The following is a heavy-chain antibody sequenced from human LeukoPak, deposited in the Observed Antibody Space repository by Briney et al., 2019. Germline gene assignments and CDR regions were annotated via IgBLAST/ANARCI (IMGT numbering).Heavy chain of an antibody. D-gene: IGHD3-10*01. CDR3: ARARGDFNWFDP. Sequence: PGGSLRLSCAASGFTFGSYSMNWVRQAPGKGLEWVSSISSSSSYIYYADSVRGRFTISRDNAKNSLYLQMNSLRAEDTAVYYCARARGDFNWFDPWGQGTLVTVSS. J-gene: IGHJ5*02. CDR2: ISSSSSYI. CDR1: GFTFGSYS. V-gene: IGHV3-21*01.